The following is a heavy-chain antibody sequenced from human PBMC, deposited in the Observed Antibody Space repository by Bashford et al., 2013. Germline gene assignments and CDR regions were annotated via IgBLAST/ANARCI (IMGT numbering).Heavy chain of an antibody. CDR3: ARHVITAYQYYGMDV. V-gene: IGHV5-51*01. CDR2: IYPGDSDT. D-gene: IGHD1-14*01. Sequence: WVRQMPGKGLEWMGIIYPGDSDTRYSPSFQGQVTISADKSISTAYLQWSSLKASDTAMYYCARHVITAYQYYGMDVWGQGTTVTVSS. J-gene: IGHJ6*02.